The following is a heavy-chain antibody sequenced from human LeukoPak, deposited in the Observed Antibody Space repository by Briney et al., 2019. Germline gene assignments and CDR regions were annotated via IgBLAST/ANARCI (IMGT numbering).Heavy chain of an antibody. D-gene: IGHD3-9*01. J-gene: IGHJ4*02. CDR3: ARDEYYDILTGAIDY. V-gene: IGHV3-7*01. CDR1: GFTFSSYW. Sequence: GGSLRLSCAASGFTFSSYWMSWVRQAPGKGLEWVANIKQDGSEKYYVDSVKGRLTISRDNAKNSLYLQMNSLRAEDTAVYYCARDEYYDILTGAIDYWGQGTLVTVSS. CDR2: IKQDGSEK.